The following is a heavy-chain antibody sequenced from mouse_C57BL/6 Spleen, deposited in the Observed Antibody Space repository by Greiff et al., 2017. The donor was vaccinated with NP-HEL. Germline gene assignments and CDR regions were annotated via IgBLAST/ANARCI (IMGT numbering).Heavy chain of an antibody. D-gene: IGHD2-5*01. CDR3: ARDSNYPPAWFAY. V-gene: IGHV5-4*01. J-gene: IGHJ3*01. CDR1: GFTFSSYA. Sequence: EVNVVESGGGLVKPGGSLKLSCAASGFTFSSYAMSWVRQTPEKRLEWVATISDGGSYTYYPDNVKGRFTISRDNAKNNLYLQMSHLKSEDTAMYYCARDSNYPPAWFAYWGQGTLVTVSA. CDR2: ISDGGSYT.